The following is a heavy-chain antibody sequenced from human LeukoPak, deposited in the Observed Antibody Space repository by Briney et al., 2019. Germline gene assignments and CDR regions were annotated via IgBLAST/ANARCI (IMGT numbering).Heavy chain of an antibody. CDR2: IYYSGST. J-gene: IGHJ6*03. CDR1: GGSISSYY. Sequence: MPSETLSLTCTVSGGSISSYYWSWIRQPPGKGLEWIGYIYYSGSTNYNPSLKSRVTISVDTSKNQFSLKLSSVTAADTAVYYCARDGGYSYGYYYYYMDVWGKGTTVTVSS. V-gene: IGHV4-59*01. CDR3: ARDGGYSYGYYYYYMDV. D-gene: IGHD5-18*01.